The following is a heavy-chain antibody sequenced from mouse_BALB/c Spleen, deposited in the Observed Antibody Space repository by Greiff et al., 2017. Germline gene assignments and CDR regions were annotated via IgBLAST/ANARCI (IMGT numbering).Heavy chain of an antibody. Sequence: EVQLQQSGAELVRPGALVKLSCKASGFNINDYYMHWVKQRPEQGLEWIGWIDPENGNTIYDPKFQGKASITADTSSNTAYLQLSSLTSEDTAVYYCARGNTVDWYFDVWGAGTTVTVAS. V-gene: IGHV14-1*02. CDR2: IDPENGNT. D-gene: IGHD1-1*01. CDR1: GFNINDYY. CDR3: ARGNTVDWYFDV. J-gene: IGHJ1*01.